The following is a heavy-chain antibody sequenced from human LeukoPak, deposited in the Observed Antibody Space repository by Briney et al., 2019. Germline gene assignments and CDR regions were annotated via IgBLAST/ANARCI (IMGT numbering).Heavy chain of an antibody. V-gene: IGHV4-61*01. D-gene: IGHD6-13*01. Sequence: SETLSLTCTVSGGSVSSGSYYWSWIRQPPGKGLEWIGYIYYSGSTNYNPSLKSRVTISVDTSKNQFSLKLSSVTAADTAVYYCARGPIAAAGTDYWGQGTLVTVSS. CDR2: IYYSGST. CDR3: ARGPIAAAGTDY. J-gene: IGHJ4*02. CDR1: GGSVSSGSYY.